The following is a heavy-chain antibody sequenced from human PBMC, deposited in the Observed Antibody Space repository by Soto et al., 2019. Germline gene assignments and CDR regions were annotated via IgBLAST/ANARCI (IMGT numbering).Heavy chain of an antibody. V-gene: IGHV4-34*01. CDR3: ARVRKGAAAGTQFFDY. CDR1: GGPFSGDY. Sequence: SETLSLPCAVYGGPFSGDYWSWIRQPPGKGLEWIGEINHSGSTNYNPSLKSRVTISVDTSKNQFSLKLSSLTAADTAVYYCARVRKGAAAGTQFFDYWGQGTLVTVS. D-gene: IGHD6-13*01. CDR2: INHSGST. J-gene: IGHJ4*02.